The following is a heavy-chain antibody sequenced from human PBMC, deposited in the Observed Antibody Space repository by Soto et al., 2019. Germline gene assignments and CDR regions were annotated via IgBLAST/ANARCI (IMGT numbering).Heavy chain of an antibody. D-gene: IGHD3-10*01. CDR3: VRHGSGSYWDY. Sequence: EVQLVQSGAEVKKPGESLRISCKGSGYRFTSYWITWLRQMPGKGLEWMGRIDPSDSYTSYSPSFQGHVTISTDKSINTAYLQWSSLKASDTAIYYCVRHGSGSYWDYWGQGTLVTVSS. CDR1: GYRFTSYW. J-gene: IGHJ4*02. CDR2: IDPSDSYT. V-gene: IGHV5-10-1*01.